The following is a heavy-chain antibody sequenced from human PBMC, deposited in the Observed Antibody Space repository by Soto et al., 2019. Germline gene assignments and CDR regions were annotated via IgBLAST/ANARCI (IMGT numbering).Heavy chain of an antibody. Sequence: QVQLVQSGAEVKKPGSSVKVSCKASGGTFSSYAISWVRQAPGQGLEWMGGIIPIFGTANYAQKFQGRVTNTADESTSTAYRELRSLRAEDPDVYYCARARRGYSDGLVVDDAWGQGTLVSVSS. CDR2: IIPIFGTA. V-gene: IGHV1-69*12. CDR1: GGTFSSYA. CDR3: ARARRGYSDGLVVDDA. D-gene: IGHD5-18*01. J-gene: IGHJ4*02.